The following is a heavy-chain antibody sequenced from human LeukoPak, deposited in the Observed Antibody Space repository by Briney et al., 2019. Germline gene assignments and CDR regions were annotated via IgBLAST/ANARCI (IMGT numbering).Heavy chain of an antibody. Sequence: SETLSLTCTVSGGSISSGGYYWSWIRQHPGKGLEWIGYIYYSGSTYYNPSLKSRVTISVDTSKNQFSLKLSSVTAADTTVYYCARVPPDSSSWYYRAFRDYYYIDVWGKGTTVTVSS. CDR3: ARVPPDSSSWYYRAFRDYYYIDV. J-gene: IGHJ6*03. D-gene: IGHD6-13*01. V-gene: IGHV4-31*03. CDR1: GGSISSGGYY. CDR2: IYYSGST.